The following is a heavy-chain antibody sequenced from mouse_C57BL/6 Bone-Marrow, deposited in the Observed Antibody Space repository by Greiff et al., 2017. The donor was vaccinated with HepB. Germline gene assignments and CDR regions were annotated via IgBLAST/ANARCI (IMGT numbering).Heavy chain of an antibody. CDR1: GYTFTSYG. CDR3: ASPYSNWYFDV. J-gene: IGHJ1*01. V-gene: IGHV1-81*01. CDR2: IYPRSGNT. Sequence: VQLKESGAELARPGASVKLSCKASGYTFTSYGISWVKQRTGQGLEWIGEIYPRSGNTYYNEKFKGKATLTADKSSSTAYMELRSLTSEDSAVYFCASPYSNWYFDVWGAGTTVTVSS. D-gene: IGHD2-5*01.